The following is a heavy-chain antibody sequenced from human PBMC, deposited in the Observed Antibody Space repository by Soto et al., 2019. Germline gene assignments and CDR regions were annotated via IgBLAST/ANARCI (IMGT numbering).Heavy chain of an antibody. CDR3: AREGDYVFWSGYPRRYNWFDP. D-gene: IGHD3-3*01. Sequence: ASVKVSCKASGYTFTGYYIHWVRQAPGQGLEWMGWINPNSGGTNYARKFQGWVTMTGDTSISTVYLELSRLTSDDTAVYYCAREGDYVFWSGYPRRYNWFDPWGQGTLGTVSS. CDR1: GYTFTGYY. V-gene: IGHV1-2*04. CDR2: INPNSGGT. J-gene: IGHJ5*02.